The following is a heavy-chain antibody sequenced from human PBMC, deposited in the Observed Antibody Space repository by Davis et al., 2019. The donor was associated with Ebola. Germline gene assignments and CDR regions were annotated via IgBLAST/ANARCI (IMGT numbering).Heavy chain of an antibody. Sequence: PGGSLRLSCVASGFTFSSFPMSWIRLAPGKGLEWVSGINWNGGSTHYADSVKGRFTISRNNAKNSLYLQLNSLRAEDTAFYHCVRDGGVRWNFVQYFDLWGRGTVVTVSS. V-gene: IGHV3-20*01. CDR2: INWNGGST. CDR1: GFTFSSFP. D-gene: IGHD1-7*01. CDR3: VRDGGVRWNFVQYFDL. J-gene: IGHJ2*01.